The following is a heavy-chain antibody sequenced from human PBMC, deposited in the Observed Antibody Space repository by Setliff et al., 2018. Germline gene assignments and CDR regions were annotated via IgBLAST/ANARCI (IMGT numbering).Heavy chain of an antibody. CDR2: IRSKAYGETT. J-gene: IGHJ4*02. CDR3: TTYCDSTTCALDY. CDR1: GFTFSNYG. D-gene: IGHD2-2*01. V-gene: IGHV3-49*04. Sequence: PGGSLRLSCVASGFTFSNYGMHWVRQAPGKGLEWVGYIRSKAYGETTEYAASVEDRFTISRDDPKNTAYLQMNSLKTDDTGVYYCTTYCDSTTCALDYWGQGILVTVSS.